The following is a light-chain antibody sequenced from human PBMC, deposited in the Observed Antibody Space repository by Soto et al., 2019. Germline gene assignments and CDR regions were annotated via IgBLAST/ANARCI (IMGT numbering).Light chain of an antibody. CDR3: QQYDHSPYT. CDR1: QSVGSNY. CDR2: GAS. V-gene: IGKV3-20*01. J-gene: IGKJ2*01. Sequence: EVVLTQSPGTLSLSPGEGATLSCRASQSVGSNYLAWFQQKLGRAPRLLIYGASSRATGIPDRFSGSGSGTDFTLTMTRLEPEDSAAYYCQQYDHSPYTFGQGTKVDIK.